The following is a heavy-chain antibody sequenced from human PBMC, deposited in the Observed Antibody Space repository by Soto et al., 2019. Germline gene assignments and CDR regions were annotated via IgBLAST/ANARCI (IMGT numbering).Heavy chain of an antibody. CDR3: AXDHLILPAHDFFYGSDV. CDR2: IPQDGVDG. CDR1: GFTFSMYS. Sequence: PGGSLRLSCEVSGFTFSMYSMSWVRQSPGKGLEWVAKIPQDGVDGHYADSVKGRFTISRDNGKNSLYLQLNNLRAEDTAVYYCAXDHLILPAHDFFYGSDVWGRGATVTVSS. J-gene: IGHJ6*02. D-gene: IGHD2-21*02. V-gene: IGHV3-7*03.